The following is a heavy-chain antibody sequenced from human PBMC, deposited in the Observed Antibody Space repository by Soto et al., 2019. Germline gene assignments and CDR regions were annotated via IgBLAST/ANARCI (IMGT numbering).Heavy chain of an antibody. CDR3: AREHSSSWRFDY. CDR1: GYTFTSYD. CDR2: MNPNSGNT. D-gene: IGHD6-13*01. J-gene: IGHJ4*02. Sequence: QVQLVQSGAEVKKPGASVKVSCKAPGYTFTSYDINWVRQATGQGLEWMGWMNPNSGNTGYAQKLQGRVTMTRNTSISTAYMELSSLRSEDTAVYYCAREHSSSWRFDYWGQGTLGTVSS. V-gene: IGHV1-8*01.